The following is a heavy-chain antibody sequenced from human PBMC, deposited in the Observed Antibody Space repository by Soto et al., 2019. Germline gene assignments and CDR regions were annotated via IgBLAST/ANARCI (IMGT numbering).Heavy chain of an antibody. V-gene: IGHV4-4*07. CDR3: ARACSSNSCYDVFDY. CDR1: GGSFSNDY. J-gene: IGHJ4*02. D-gene: IGHD2-2*01. CDR2: IYTSGST. Sequence: PSETLSLTCTISGGSFSNDYWTWIRQSPGKGLEWIGRIYTSGSTNYNPSLKSRVTMSVDTSKNQFSLKLSSVTAADTAVYYCARACSSNSCYDVFDYWGQGTLVTVSS.